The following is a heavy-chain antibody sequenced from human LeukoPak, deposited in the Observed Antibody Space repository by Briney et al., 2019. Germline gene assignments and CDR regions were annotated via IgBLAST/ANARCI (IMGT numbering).Heavy chain of an antibody. J-gene: IGHJ4*02. Sequence: GGSLRLSCAASGFTFSSYAMHWVRQAPGKVLEYVSAISSNGGSTHYTNSVKGRFTISRDNSKNTLYLQMGSLRAEDMAVYYCARKGDGDGRYDYWGQGTLVTVSS. V-gene: IGHV3-64*01. CDR2: ISSNGGST. CDR3: ARKGDGDGRYDY. D-gene: IGHD5-24*01. CDR1: GFTFSSYA.